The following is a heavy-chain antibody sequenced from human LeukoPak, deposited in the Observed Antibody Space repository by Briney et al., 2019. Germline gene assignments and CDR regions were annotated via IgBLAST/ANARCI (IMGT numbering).Heavy chain of an antibody. V-gene: IGHV4-59*12. J-gene: IGHJ4*02. CDR3: AREGRGYSYGYEVDY. Sequence: SETLSLTCTVSGGSISSYYWSWIRQPPGKGLEWIGYIYYSGSTNYNPSLKSRVTISVDTSNNQFSLELSSVTAADTAVYYCAREGRGYSYGYEVDYWGQGTLVTVSS. D-gene: IGHD5-18*01. CDR1: GGSISSYY. CDR2: IYYSGST.